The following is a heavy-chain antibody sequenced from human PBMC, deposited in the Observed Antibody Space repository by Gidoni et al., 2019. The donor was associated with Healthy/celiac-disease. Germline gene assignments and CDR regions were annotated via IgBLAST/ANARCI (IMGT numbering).Heavy chain of an antibody. J-gene: IGHJ6*02. CDR3: ARDRSYDFWSGLAWYYYGMDV. Sequence: EVQLVESGGGLVKPGGSLRLSCAASGFTFSSYSMTWVRQAPGKGLEWVSAISSSSSYIYYADSVKGRFTISRDNAKNSLYLQMNSLRAEDTAVYYCARDRSYDFWSGLAWYYYGMDVWGQGTTVTVSS. V-gene: IGHV3-21*01. CDR2: ISSSSSYI. D-gene: IGHD3-3*01. CDR1: GFTFSSYS.